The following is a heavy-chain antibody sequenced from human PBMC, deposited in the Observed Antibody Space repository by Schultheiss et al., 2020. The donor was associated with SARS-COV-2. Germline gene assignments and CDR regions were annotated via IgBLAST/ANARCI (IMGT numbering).Heavy chain of an antibody. CDR2: VYYTGSA. V-gene: IGHV4-59*08. J-gene: IGHJ6*02. D-gene: IGHD3-10*01. CDR1: GGSISSYY. Sequence: SETLSLTCTVSGGSISSYYLSWIRQPPGKGLEWIGYVYYTGSANYNPSLESRVTMSVDTSKNQFSLKLSSVTAADTAVYYCARRGSGSYYYGMDVWGQGTTVTVSS. CDR3: ARRGSGSYYYGMDV.